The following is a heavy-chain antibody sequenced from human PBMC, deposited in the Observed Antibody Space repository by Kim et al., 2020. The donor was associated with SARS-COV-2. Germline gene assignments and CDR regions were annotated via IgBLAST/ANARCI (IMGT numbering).Heavy chain of an antibody. CDR3: ARDGAS. CDR2: INEYGSKI. CDR1: GFTFSSYW. J-gene: IGHJ5*02. Sequence: GGSLRLSCAASGFTFSSYWMNWVRQAPGKGPEWVANINEYGSKISYADSVRGRFTISRDNAESSLYLQMNSLRAEDTAMYYCARDGASWGQGTLDNVSA. V-gene: IGHV3-7*01. D-gene: IGHD3-10*01.